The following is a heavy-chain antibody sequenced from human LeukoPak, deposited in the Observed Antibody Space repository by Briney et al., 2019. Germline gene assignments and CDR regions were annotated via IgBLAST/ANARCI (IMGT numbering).Heavy chain of an antibody. D-gene: IGHD3-3*01. Sequence: TGGSLRLSCAASGFTFSDYYMSWIRQAPGKGLEWVSYISSSGSTIYYADSVKGRFTISGDNAKNSLYLQMNSLRAEDTAVYYCARNYDFWSGSYYYYYYGMDVWGQGTTVTVSS. V-gene: IGHV3-11*01. CDR3: ARNYDFWSGSYYYYYYGMDV. CDR2: ISSSGSTI. CDR1: GFTFSDYY. J-gene: IGHJ6*02.